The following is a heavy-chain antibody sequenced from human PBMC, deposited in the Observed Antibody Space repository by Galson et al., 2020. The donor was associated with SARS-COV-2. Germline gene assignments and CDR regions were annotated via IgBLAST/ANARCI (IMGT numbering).Heavy chain of an antibody. CDR2: IQEDGSDK. Sequence: QIGESLKISCAASGFTFGIYWMTWVRQAPGKGLGWVANIQEDGSDKYYVDSVKGRFTISRDNAKNSLYLQMNSLRVEDTAMYYCARGLDILTGRYREGWFDPWGQGTLVTVSS. V-gene: IGHV3-7*03. CDR1: GFTFGIYW. J-gene: IGHJ5*02. CDR3: ARGLDILTGRYREGWFDP. D-gene: IGHD3-9*01.